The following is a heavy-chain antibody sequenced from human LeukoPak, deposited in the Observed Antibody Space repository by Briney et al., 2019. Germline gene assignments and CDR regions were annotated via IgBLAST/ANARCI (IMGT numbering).Heavy chain of an antibody. D-gene: IGHD2-2*01. J-gene: IGHJ5*02. CDR2: INHSGST. Sequence: SETLPLTCAVYGGSFSGYYWSWIRQPPGKGLEWIGEINHSGSTNYNPSLKSRVTISVDTSKNQFSLKLSSVTAADTAVYYCARLYCSSTSCFPPNWFDPWGQGTLVTVSS. CDR3: ARLYCSSTSCFPPNWFDP. V-gene: IGHV4-34*01. CDR1: GGSFSGYY.